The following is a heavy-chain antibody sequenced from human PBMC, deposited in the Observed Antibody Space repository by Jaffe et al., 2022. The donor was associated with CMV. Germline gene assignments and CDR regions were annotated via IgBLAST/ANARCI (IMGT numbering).Heavy chain of an antibody. CDR1: GFTFSSYG. CDR2: IWYDGSNK. V-gene: IGHV3-33*08. J-gene: IGHJ4*02. CDR3: AREGGSYYANHFDY. Sequence: QVQLVESGGGVVQPGRSLRLSCAASGFTFSSYGMHWVRQAPGKGLEWVAVIWYDGSNKYYADSVKGRFTISRDNSKNTLYLQMNSLRAEDTAVYYCAREGGSYYANHFDYWGQGTLVTVSS. D-gene: IGHD1-26*01.